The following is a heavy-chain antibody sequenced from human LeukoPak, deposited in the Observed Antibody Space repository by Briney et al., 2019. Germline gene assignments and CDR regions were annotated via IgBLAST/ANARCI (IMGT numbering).Heavy chain of an antibody. J-gene: IGHJ4*02. CDR1: GYTFTGYY. D-gene: IGHD6-13*01. CDR2: INPNSGGT. Sequence: ASVKVSCKASGYTFTGYYIHWVRQAPGQGLEWMGWINPNSGGTNYAQKFQGRVTMTRDTSISTAYMELSRLRSDDTAVYYCARDTPKKGSSWYGPGDYWGQGTLVTVSS. V-gene: IGHV1-2*02. CDR3: ARDTPKKGSSWYGPGDY.